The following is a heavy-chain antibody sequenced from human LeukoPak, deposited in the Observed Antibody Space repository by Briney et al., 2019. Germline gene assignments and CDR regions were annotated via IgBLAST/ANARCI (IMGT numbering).Heavy chain of an antibody. Sequence: ASVKVSCKASGYTFTNHGINWVRQAPGQGLEWMGWISAYNGNTNYAQKVQGRVTMTADTSTSTAYMELRSLRSDDTAVYYCARVDGRYCSSTSCCAWDHWGQGTLVTVSS. CDR1: GYTFTNHG. CDR2: ISAYNGNT. J-gene: IGHJ4*02. CDR3: ARVDGRYCSSTSCCAWDH. V-gene: IGHV1-18*01. D-gene: IGHD2-2*01.